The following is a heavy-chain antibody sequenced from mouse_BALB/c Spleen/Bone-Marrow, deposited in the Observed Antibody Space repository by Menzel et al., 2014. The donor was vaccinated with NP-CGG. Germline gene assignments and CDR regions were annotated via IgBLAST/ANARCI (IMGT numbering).Heavy chain of an antibody. V-gene: IGHV1-67*01. J-gene: IGHJ4*01. D-gene: IGHD2-14*01. Sequence: LVESGAELVRPGVSVKISCKGSGYTFTDYAVHWVKQSHTKSLEWIGLISSYYGDATYNQKSKGKATMTVDKSSSTAFLELARLTSEDSAIYYCARSGKVRNAMDYWGQGTSVTVPS. CDR2: ISSYYGDA. CDR3: ARSGKVRNAMDY. CDR1: GYTFTDYA.